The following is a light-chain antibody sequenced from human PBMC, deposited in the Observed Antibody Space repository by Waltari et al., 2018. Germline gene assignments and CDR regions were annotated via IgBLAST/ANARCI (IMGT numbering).Light chain of an antibody. Sequence: QSALTQPASVSGSPGQSITISCSGTDSDVGAYNFVSWYQQHPGKAPKLMAYEVTKRPSGVPDRFSGSKSGNTASLTVSGLQAEDEADYYCSSYAGNNNFVFGTGTKVTAL. CDR2: EVT. CDR3: SSYAGNNNFV. V-gene: IGLV2-8*01. J-gene: IGLJ1*01. CDR1: DSDVGAYNF.